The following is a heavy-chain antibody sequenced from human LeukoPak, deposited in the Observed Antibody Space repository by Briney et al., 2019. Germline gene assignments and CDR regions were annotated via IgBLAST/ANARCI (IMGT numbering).Heavy chain of an antibody. CDR1: AFTFRDYY. CDR2: ISTNGGAK. D-gene: IGHD6-13*01. Sequence: GGSLRLSCAASAFTFRDYYMSWIRQAPGKGLEWVSYISTNGGAKYYADSVKGRFTISRDNTENSLFLQMDSLRAEDTAVYYCARFRFASSWPYGVDVWGQGTTVTVSS. J-gene: IGHJ6*02. V-gene: IGHV3-11*01. CDR3: ARFRFASSWPYGVDV.